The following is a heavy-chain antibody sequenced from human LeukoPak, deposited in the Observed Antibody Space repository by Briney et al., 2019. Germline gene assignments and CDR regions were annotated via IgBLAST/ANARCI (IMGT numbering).Heavy chain of an antibody. V-gene: IGHV4-31*02. Sequence: LRLSCAASGFPFSSYAMSWVRQHPGKGLEWIGYIYYSGSTYYNPSLKSRVTISVDTSKNQFSLKLSSVTAADTAVYYCARGGDYYDTYRYRWFDPWGQGTLVTVSS. CDR2: IYYSGST. D-gene: IGHD3-22*01. J-gene: IGHJ5*02. CDR3: ARGGDYYDTYRYRWFDP. CDR1: GFPFSSYA.